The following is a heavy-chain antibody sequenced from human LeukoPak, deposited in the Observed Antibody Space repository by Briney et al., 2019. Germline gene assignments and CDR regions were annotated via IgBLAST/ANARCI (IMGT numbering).Heavy chain of an antibody. Sequence: GGSLRLSCSASGFTFSSFAMFCVRQAPGKGLEYVSGISSDGGRTNYADSVKARFTISRDNSKVTLYLQMTSLRPEDTAIYYCVKDPSGNYFYFDYWGQGTLVTVSS. D-gene: IGHD1-26*01. CDR1: GFTFSSFA. J-gene: IGHJ4*02. V-gene: IGHV3-64D*09. CDR2: ISSDGGRT. CDR3: VKDPSGNYFYFDY.